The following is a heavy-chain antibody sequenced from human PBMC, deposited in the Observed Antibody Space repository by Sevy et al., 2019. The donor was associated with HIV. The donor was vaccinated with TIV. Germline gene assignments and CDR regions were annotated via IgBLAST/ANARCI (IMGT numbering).Heavy chain of an antibody. V-gene: IGHV3-23*01. Sequence: GGSLRLSCAASGFIFSDYAMSWVRQVPGKGLEWVSSISGGDDSTYYADSVKGRFTVSRDNSKNTLYLQMNTLRAEDTALYYCAKFGDYYDSGGYYWYFDFWGRGTLVTVSS. CDR2: ISGGDDST. CDR1: GFIFSDYA. J-gene: IGHJ2*01. D-gene: IGHD3-22*01. CDR3: AKFGDYYDSGGYYWYFDF.